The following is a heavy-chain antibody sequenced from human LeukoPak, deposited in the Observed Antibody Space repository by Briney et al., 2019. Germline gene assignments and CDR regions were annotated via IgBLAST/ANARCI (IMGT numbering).Heavy chain of an antibody. CDR3: ASELISSNYYGSD. Sequence: PSETLSLTCTVSGGSISSSSYYWGWIRQPPGKGLEWIGSIYYSGSTYYNPSLKSRVTISVDTSKTQFSLKLSSVTAADTAVYYCASELISSNYYGSDWGQGTLVTVSS. J-gene: IGHJ4*02. CDR2: IYYSGST. CDR1: GGSISSSSYY. V-gene: IGHV4-39*01. D-gene: IGHD3-10*01.